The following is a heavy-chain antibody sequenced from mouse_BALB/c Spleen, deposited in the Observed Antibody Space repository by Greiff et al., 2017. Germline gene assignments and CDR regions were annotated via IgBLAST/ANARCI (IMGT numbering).Heavy chain of an antibody. CDR2: IYPGDGDT. J-gene: IGHJ3*01. CDR3: ARREDASWFAY. CDR1: GYAFSSYW. Sequence: VQLQQSGAELVRPGSSVKISCKASGYAFSSYWMNWVKQRPGQGLEWIGQIYPGDGDTNYNGKFKGKATLTADKSSSTAYMQLSSLTSEDSAVYFCARREDASWFAYWGQGTLVTVSA. V-gene: IGHV1-80*01.